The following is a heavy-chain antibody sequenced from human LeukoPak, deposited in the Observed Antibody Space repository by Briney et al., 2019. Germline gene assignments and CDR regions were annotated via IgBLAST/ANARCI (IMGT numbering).Heavy chain of an antibody. CDR2: IGTAGDT. V-gene: IGHV3-13*01. CDR3: ARGDPGYFYMDV. D-gene: IGHD2-21*02. Sequence: GGSLRLSCAASGFTFSNYDMHWVRQATGKGLEWVSGIGTAGDTYYPGAVKGRFTSSREDAKNSLYLQMNSLRAGDTAAYYCARGDPGYFYMDVWGKGTTVTVSS. J-gene: IGHJ6*03. CDR1: GFTFSNYD.